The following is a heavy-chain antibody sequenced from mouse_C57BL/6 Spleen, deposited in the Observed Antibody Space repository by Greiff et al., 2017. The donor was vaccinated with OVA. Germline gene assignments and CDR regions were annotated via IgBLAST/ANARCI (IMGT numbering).Heavy chain of an antibody. J-gene: IGHJ2*01. CDR1: GYTFTSYW. CDR2: IYPGSGST. Sequence: QVHVKQPGAELVKPGASVKMSCKASGYTFTSYWITWVKQRPGQGLEWIGDIYPGSGSTNYNEKFKSKATLTVDTSSSTAYMQLSSLTSEDSAVYYCTTVEGYYFDYWGQGTTLTVSS. V-gene: IGHV1-55*01. CDR3: TTVEGYYFDY. D-gene: IGHD1-1*01.